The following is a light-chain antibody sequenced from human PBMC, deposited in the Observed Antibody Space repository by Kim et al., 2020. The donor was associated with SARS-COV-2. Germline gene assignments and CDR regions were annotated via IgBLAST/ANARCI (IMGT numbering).Light chain of an antibody. CDR1: GVRSYY. V-gene: IGLV3-19*01. CDR2: GRN. CDR3: NSRDSSGNHWV. J-gene: IGLJ3*02. Sequence: SSELTQDPAVSVALGQTVSITCQGDGVRSYYATWYQQKPGQAPLLVIYGRNNRPSGIPDRFSGSNSGNTASLTITGAQAEDEADYYCNSRDSSGNHWVFGGGTQLTVL.